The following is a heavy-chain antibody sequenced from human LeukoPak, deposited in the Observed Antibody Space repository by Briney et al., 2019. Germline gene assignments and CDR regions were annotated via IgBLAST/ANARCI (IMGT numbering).Heavy chain of an antibody. D-gene: IGHD1-26*01. Sequence: PGGSLRLSCAASGFTFNSYSMNWVRQAPGRGLEWVSYISSSSSTIYYADSVKGRFTISRDNAKNSLYLQMNSLRAEDTAVYYCASTWETVYWGQGTLVTVSS. CDR1: GFTFNSYS. CDR3: ASTWETVY. V-gene: IGHV3-48*01. CDR2: ISSSSSTI. J-gene: IGHJ4*02.